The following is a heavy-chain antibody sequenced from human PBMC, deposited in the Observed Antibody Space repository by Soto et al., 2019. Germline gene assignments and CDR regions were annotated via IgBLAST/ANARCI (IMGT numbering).Heavy chain of an antibody. CDR1: GFSFKNFG. V-gene: IGHV3-33*01. Sequence: PGGSLRLSCAASGFSFKNFGMHWVRRAPGKGLEWVAVIWYDGSQRYYADLVKGRFTTSRDNSKNTLYLQMDSLRAEDTAVYYRARGNGHNSGYFDYWGQGTPVTVSS. CDR3: ARGNGHNSGYFDY. CDR2: IWYDGSQR. J-gene: IGHJ4*02. D-gene: IGHD1-1*01.